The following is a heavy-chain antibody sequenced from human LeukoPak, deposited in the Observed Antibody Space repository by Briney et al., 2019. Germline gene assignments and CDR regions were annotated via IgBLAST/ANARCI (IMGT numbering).Heavy chain of an antibody. CDR1: GGSISNYY. CDR2: IYYSGST. CDR3: ATIINITMIDNYYMDV. V-gene: IGHV4-59*01. Sequence: SETLSLTCTVSGGSISNYYWSWIRQPPGKGLGWIGYIYYSGSTTYNPSLKSPVTMSVDTSNNQFSLKLSSVTAADTAVYYCATIINITMIDNYYMDVWGKGTTVTVSS. D-gene: IGHD3-22*01. J-gene: IGHJ6*03.